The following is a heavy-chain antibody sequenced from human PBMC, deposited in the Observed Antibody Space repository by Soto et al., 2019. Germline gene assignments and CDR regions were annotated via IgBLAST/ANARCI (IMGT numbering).Heavy chain of an antibody. CDR3: ARGGRIRASGWFDY. D-gene: IGHD6-19*01. J-gene: IGHJ4*02. CDR2: IQQDGSEK. V-gene: IGHV3-7*03. Sequence: VQLVESGGGVVQPGRSLRLSCAASGFTFSSYGMHWVRQAPGKGLEWVANIQQDGSEKYYVDSVKGRFTISRDNAKSSLYLQMNSLRAEDTAVYYCARGGRIRASGWFDYWGQGTLVTVSS. CDR1: GFTFSSYG.